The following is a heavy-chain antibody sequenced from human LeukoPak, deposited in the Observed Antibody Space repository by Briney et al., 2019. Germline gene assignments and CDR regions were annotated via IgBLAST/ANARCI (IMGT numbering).Heavy chain of an antibody. CDR3: ARSLLSAGSGSYGFDP. V-gene: IGHV4-30-4*01. J-gene: IGHJ5*02. CDR1: GGSISSGDYY. CDR2: IYYSGSI. D-gene: IGHD3-10*01. Sequence: PSETLSLTCSVSGGSISSGDYYWSWIRQPPGKGLEWIGHIYYSGSIHHNPSLKSRVTISVDTSKNQFSLKLSSVTATDTAVYYCARSLLSAGSGSYGFDPWGQGTLVTVSS.